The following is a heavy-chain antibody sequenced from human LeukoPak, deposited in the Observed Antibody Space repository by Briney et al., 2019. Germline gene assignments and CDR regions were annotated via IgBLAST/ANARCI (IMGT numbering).Heavy chain of an antibody. V-gene: IGHV4-39*07. CDR2: IYYSGST. J-gene: IGHJ3*02. CDR3: ARVVGGYSSSWLRIEAFDI. D-gene: IGHD6-13*01. Sequence: PSETLSLTCTVSGGSISSSSYYWGWIRQPPGKGLEWIGSIYYSGSTYYNPSLKSRVTISVDTSKNQFSLKLSSVTAADTAVYYCARVVGGYSSSWLRIEAFDIWGQGTMVTVSS. CDR1: GGSISSSSYY.